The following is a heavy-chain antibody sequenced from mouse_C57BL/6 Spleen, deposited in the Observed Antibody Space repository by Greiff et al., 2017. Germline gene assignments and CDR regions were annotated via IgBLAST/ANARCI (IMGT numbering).Heavy chain of an antibody. J-gene: IGHJ1*03. CDR3: AELGPHWYFDV. CDR1: GYSITSGYY. Sequence: EVQLVESGPGLVKPSQSLSLTCSVTGYSITSGYYWNWIRQFPGNKLEWMGYISYDGSNNYNPSLKNRISITRDTSKNQFFLKLNSVTTEDTATYYCAELGPHWYFDVWGTGTTVTVSS. CDR2: ISYDGSN. D-gene: IGHD4-1*01. V-gene: IGHV3-6*01.